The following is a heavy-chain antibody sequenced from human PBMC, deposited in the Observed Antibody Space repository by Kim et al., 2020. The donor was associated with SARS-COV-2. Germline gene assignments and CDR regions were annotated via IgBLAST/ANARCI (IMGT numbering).Heavy chain of an antibody. J-gene: IGHJ2*01. Sequence: DSVKGRFTISRDNSKNTLYLQMNSLRAEDTAVYYCARDTAVAGTEWYFDLWGRGTLVTVSS. V-gene: IGHV3-53*01. D-gene: IGHD6-19*01. CDR3: ARDTAVAGTEWYFDL.